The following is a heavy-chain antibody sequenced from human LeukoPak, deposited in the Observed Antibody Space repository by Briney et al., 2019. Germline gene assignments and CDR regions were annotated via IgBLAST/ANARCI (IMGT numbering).Heavy chain of an antibody. CDR2: IKSKTDGGTT. Sequence: GGSLRLSCAASGFTFSSYSMNWVRQAPGKGLEWVGRIKSKTDGGTTDYAAPVKGRFTISRDDSKNTLYLQMNSLKAEDTAVYYCTTEVLRFLNYWGQGTLVTVSS. V-gene: IGHV3-15*01. D-gene: IGHD3-3*01. J-gene: IGHJ4*02. CDR1: GFTFSSYS. CDR3: TTEVLRFLNY.